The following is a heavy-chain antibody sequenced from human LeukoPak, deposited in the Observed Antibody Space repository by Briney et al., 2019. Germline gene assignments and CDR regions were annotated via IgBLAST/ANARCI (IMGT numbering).Heavy chain of an antibody. J-gene: IGHJ4*02. CDR1: GASTSDKY. CDR2: IYNGRNI. CDR3: AQTTGWPGFDF. Sequence: TSETLSLTCSASGASTSDKYWSWIRQSPGRTLEWIGHIYNGRNIKYNPSLTSRVTISVDTSKNQFSLSLTSVTAADTAMYYCAQTTGWPGFDFWGPGALVTVSS. D-gene: IGHD6-19*01. V-gene: IGHV4-59*08.